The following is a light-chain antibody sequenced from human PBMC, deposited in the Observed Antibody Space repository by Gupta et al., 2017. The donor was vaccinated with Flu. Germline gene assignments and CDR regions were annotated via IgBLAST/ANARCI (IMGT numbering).Light chain of an antibody. CDR2: AAS. CDR3: QQSYSTPST. Sequence: DIQMTQSPSSLSAPVGDRVTITCRASQSISSYLNWYQQKPGKAPKLLIYAASSLQSGVPSRFSGSGSGTDFTLTISSLQPEDFATYYCQQSYSTPSTFGPGTKVDIK. J-gene: IGKJ3*01. V-gene: IGKV1-39*01. CDR1: QSISSY.